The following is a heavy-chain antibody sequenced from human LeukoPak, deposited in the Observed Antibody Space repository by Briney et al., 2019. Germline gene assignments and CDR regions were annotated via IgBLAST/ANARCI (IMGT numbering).Heavy chain of an antibody. D-gene: IGHD1-26*01. CDR1: GFPFSRHA. CDR2: ISGSGEPT. Sequence: VVSLRLFCGASGFPFSRHAKSWVRQARGKGLEWVSVISGSGEPTYYADSVKGRFPISSDNSKNTLYLQMNSRRAEDSAVYYWAKDERVCSGSYVYFDYWGQGILGTVSS. J-gene: IGHJ4*02. V-gene: IGHV3-23*01. CDR3: AKDERVCSGSYVYFDY.